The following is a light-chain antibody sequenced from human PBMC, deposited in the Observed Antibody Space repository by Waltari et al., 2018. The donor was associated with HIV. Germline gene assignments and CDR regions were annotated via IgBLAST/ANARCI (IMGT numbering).Light chain of an antibody. CDR2: AAL. CDR1: QGIGQY. V-gene: IGKV1-39*02. CDR3: QQTMSVPYT. Sequence: DVQMTQSPSFLSASVGDRVSITCRASQGIGQYLNWYQQKPGKAPKLLIYAALTKQPGVPSRFSGGGLGTTFALTIASLQPGDVATYFCQQTMSVPYTFGPG. J-gene: IGKJ2*01.